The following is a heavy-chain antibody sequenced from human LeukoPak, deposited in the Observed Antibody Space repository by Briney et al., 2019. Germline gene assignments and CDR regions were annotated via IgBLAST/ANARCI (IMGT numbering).Heavy chain of an antibody. Sequence: GSLRLSCAASGFSFSTYWSWIRQPPGKGLEWIGEINHSGSTNYNPSLKSRVTISVDTSKNQFSLKLSSVTAADTAVYYCARGPHTGVNYYDSSGYYYWGQGTLVTVSS. V-gene: IGHV4-34*01. CDR2: INHSGST. J-gene: IGHJ4*02. CDR1: GFSFSTY. CDR3: ARGPHTGVNYYDSSGYYY. D-gene: IGHD3-22*01.